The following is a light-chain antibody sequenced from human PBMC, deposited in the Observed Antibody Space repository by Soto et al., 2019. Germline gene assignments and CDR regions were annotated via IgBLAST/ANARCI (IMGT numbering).Light chain of an antibody. CDR2: GAS. J-gene: IGKJ1*01. CDR3: QQYGSSPPWT. V-gene: IGKV3-20*01. Sequence: EIVLTQSPGTLSLSPGERATLSCRASQSVSSSYLAWYQQKPGQAPRLLIYGASSRATGIPDRFSGSGSGTAFTLTISRLEPEDFAVEYCQQYGSSPPWTFGQGTKVEIK. CDR1: QSVSSSY.